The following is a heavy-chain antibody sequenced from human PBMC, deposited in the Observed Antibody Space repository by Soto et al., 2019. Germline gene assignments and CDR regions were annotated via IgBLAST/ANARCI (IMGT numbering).Heavy chain of an antibody. Sequence: PAETLARTCRVSGGSISYYYWSWIRQPPGKGLEWIGYTYYGWNTNYNPSLKSRVTISVDTSKNQLSLKLISVTAAETAVYYCARDRESYDSSCLYFDYGGQGTRVNVSS. V-gene: IGHV4-59*01. J-gene: IGHJ4*02. CDR3: ARDRESYDSSCLYFDY. CDR2: TYYGWNT. D-gene: IGHD3-22*01. CDR1: GGSISYYY.